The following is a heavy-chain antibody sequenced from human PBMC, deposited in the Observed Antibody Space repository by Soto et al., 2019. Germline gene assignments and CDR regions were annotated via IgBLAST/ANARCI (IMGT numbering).Heavy chain of an antibody. CDR3: ARQAAAPGIDLWFDP. CDR1: GGSISSSRSY. D-gene: IGHD6-13*01. CDR2: IFYAGNT. J-gene: IGHJ5*02. Sequence: SEILSLTCNVSGGSISSSRSYWAWFRQPPGKELEWIANIFYAGNTYYNPPLKSRVTVSVDTSKNQFSLKLDSVTAADAAVYYCARQAAAPGIDLWFDPWGQGTLVNVSS. V-gene: IGHV4-39*01.